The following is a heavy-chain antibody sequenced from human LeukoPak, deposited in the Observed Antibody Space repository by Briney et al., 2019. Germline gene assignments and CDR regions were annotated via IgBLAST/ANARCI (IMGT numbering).Heavy chain of an antibody. V-gene: IGHV3-30*18. CDR2: ISYDGSNK. CDR3: AKEYLSGWHAAFDY. D-gene: IGHD6-19*01. CDR1: GFTFSSYG. Sequence: GGSLRLSCAASGFTFSSYGMHWVRQAPGKGLEWGAVISYDGSNKYYADSVKGRFTISRDNSKNTLYLQMNSLRAEDTAVYYCAKEYLSGWHAAFDYWGQGTLVTVSS. J-gene: IGHJ4*02.